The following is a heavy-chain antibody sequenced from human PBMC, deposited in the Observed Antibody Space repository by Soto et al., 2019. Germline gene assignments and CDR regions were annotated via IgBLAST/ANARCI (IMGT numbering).Heavy chain of an antibody. Sequence: QVQLVESGGGVVQPGRSLRLSCAASGFTFSSYAMHWVRQAPGKGLEWVAVISYDGSNKYYADSVKGRFTISRDNSKNTLYLQMNSLRAEDTAVYYCARDRSRIAVAGTFDLDYWGQGTLVTVSS. CDR2: ISYDGSNK. J-gene: IGHJ4*02. V-gene: IGHV3-30-3*01. CDR3: ARDRSRIAVAGTFDLDY. CDR1: GFTFSSYA. D-gene: IGHD6-19*01.